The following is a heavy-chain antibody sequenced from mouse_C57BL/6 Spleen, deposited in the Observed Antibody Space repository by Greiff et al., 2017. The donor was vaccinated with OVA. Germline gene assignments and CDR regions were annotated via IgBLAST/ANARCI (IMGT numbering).Heavy chain of an antibody. CDR1: GYTFTDYE. J-gene: IGHJ2*01. V-gene: IGHV1-15*01. D-gene: IGHD1-1*01. CDR2: IDPETGGT. CDR3: TRWNYGSFDY. Sequence: VQRVESGAELVRPGASVTLSCKASGYTFTDYEMHWVKQTPVHGLEWIGAIDPETGGTAYNQKFKGKAILTADKSSSTAYMELRSLTSEDSAVYYCTRWNYGSFDYWGQGTTLTVSS.